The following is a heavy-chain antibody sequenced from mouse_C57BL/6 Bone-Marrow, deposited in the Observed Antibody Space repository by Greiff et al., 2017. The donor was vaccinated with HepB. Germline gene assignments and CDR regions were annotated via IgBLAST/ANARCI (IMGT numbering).Heavy chain of an antibody. CDR3: TRKGPYGNCVGRAMDY. D-gene: IGHD2-1*01. CDR1: GYTFTDYE. V-gene: IGHV1-15*01. CDR2: IDPETGGT. Sequence: QVQLQQSGAELVRPGASVTLSCKASGYTFTDYEMHWVKQTPVHGLEWIGAIDPETGGTAYNQKFKGKAILTADKSPSTAYMELRSLTSEDSAVYYCTRKGPYGNCVGRAMDYWGKGTTVTVSS. J-gene: IGHJ4*01.